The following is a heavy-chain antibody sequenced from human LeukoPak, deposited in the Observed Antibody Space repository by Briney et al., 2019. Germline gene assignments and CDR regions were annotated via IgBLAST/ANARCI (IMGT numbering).Heavy chain of an antibody. Sequence: TGGSLRLSCAASGFTFTNYWMHWVRQAPGKGLVWVSRINDAGSDTIYADSVKGRFTIFRDNTKNTLYLQMNSLRAEDTAVYYCARAPRDGYNYGTFDYWGQGTLVTVPS. CDR1: GFTFTNYW. D-gene: IGHD5-24*01. CDR3: ARAPRDGYNYGTFDY. CDR2: INDAGSDT. J-gene: IGHJ4*02. V-gene: IGHV3-74*01.